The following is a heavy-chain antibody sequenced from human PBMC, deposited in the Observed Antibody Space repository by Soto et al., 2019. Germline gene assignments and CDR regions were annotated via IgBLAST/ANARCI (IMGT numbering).Heavy chain of an antibody. CDR2: ISWNSGSI. Sequence: EVQLVESGGGLVQPGRSLRLSCAASGFTFDDYAMHWVRQAPGKGLEWVSGISWNSGSIGYADSVKGRFTIARDNAKNSLYLQMNSLRAEDTALYYCAKDTYSYDSGWYFDLWGRGTLVTVSS. V-gene: IGHV3-9*01. CDR1: GFTFDDYA. J-gene: IGHJ2*01. CDR3: AKDTYSYDSGWYFDL. D-gene: IGHD3-22*01.